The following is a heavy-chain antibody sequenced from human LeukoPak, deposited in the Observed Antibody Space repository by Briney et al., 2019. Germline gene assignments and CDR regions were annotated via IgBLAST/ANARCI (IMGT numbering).Heavy chain of an antibody. CDR2: ITGSGGST. J-gene: IGHJ4*02. Sequence: PGGSLRLSCAASGFTFSSYAMSWVRQAPGKGLEWVSAITGSGGSTYYADSVKGRFTISRDNSKDTLYLQMNSLRAEDTAVYYCARDSVNREKGYWGQGTLVTVSS. CDR3: ARDSVNREKGY. V-gene: IGHV3-23*01. CDR1: GFTFSSYA. D-gene: IGHD1-26*01.